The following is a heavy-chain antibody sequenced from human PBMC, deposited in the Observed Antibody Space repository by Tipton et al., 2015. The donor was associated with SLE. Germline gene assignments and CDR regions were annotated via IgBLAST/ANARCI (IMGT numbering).Heavy chain of an antibody. Sequence: TLSLTCSVSGGSFSSSNFFWAWIRQPPGKGLEWIATFSYSGPTNYNPSLKSRVTISVDKSKNQFSLKLNSVTAADTAVYYCARVSSRTWGAFDIWGQGAMVTVSS. CDR2: FSYSGPT. D-gene: IGHD1-1*01. CDR1: GGSFSSSNFF. V-gene: IGHV4-39*07. CDR3: ARVSSRTWGAFDI. J-gene: IGHJ3*02.